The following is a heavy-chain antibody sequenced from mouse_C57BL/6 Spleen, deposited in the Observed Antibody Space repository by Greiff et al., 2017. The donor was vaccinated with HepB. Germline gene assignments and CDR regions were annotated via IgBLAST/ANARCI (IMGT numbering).Heavy chain of an antibody. CDR1: GFTFSDYG. Sequence: EVQLVESGGGLVKPGGSLKLSCAASGFTFSDYGMHWVRQAPEKGLEWVAYISSGSSTIYYADTVKGRFTISRDNAKNTLFLQMTSLRSEDTAMYYCARGIYYYGSSSYYFDYWGQGTTLTVSS. J-gene: IGHJ2*01. CDR2: ISSGSSTI. CDR3: ARGIYYYGSSSYYFDY. V-gene: IGHV5-17*01. D-gene: IGHD1-1*01.